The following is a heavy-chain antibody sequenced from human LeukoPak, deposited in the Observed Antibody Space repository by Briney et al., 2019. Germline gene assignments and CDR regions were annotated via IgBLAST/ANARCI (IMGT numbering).Heavy chain of an antibody. J-gene: IGHJ5*02. D-gene: IGHD3-22*01. CDR1: GGSISSYY. Sequence: SETLSLTCTVSGGSISSYYWSWIRQPAGKGLEWIGRIYTSGSTNYNPSLKSRVTMSVDTSKNQFSLKLSSVTAADTTVYYCARERARHDSSGYYPLDNWFDPWGQGTLVTVSS. V-gene: IGHV4-4*07. CDR2: IYTSGST. CDR3: ARERARHDSSGYYPLDNWFDP.